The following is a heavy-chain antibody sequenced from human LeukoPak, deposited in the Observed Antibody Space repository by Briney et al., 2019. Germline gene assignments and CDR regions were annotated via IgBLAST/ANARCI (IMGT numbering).Heavy chain of an antibody. Sequence: PGGSLRLSCAASGFTFSSYGMDWVRQAPGKGLEWVAFIRYDGSNKYYEDSVKGRFTISRDNSKNTLYLQMNSLRAEDTAVYYCAKGPTPSTVYFDYWGQGTLVTVSS. CDR1: GFTFSSYG. CDR3: AKGPTPSTVYFDY. J-gene: IGHJ4*02. CDR2: IRYDGSNK. D-gene: IGHD4-17*01. V-gene: IGHV3-30*02.